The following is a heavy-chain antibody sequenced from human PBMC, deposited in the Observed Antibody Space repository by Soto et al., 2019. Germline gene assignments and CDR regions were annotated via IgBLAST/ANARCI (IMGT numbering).Heavy chain of an antibody. D-gene: IGHD3-16*01. V-gene: IGHV3-23*01. CDR3: GNGLENHYNYDY. J-gene: IGHJ4*02. CDR1: GFTFSNHV. CDR2: INSRGDNT. Sequence: EVQLLESGGGLVQPGGSLRLSCEASGFTFSNHVMSWVRQAPGKGPEWVSSINSRGDNTYYAGSVRGRFTISRDNSKSTLYLQMNSLRAEDTAVYYCGNGLENHYNYDYWGQGTLVTVSS.